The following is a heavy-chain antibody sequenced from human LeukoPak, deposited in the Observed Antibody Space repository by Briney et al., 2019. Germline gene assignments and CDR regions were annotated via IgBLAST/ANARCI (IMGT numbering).Heavy chain of an antibody. D-gene: IGHD3-10*01. V-gene: IGHV4-59*12. CDR2: IYYSGST. CDR1: GGSISSYY. Sequence: SSETLSLTCTVSGGSISSYYWSWIRQPPGKGLEWIGYIYYSGSTNYNPSLKSRVTISVDTSKNQFSLKLSSVTAADTAVYYCARDPNGVNYFDYWGQGTLVTVSS. J-gene: IGHJ4*02. CDR3: ARDPNGVNYFDY.